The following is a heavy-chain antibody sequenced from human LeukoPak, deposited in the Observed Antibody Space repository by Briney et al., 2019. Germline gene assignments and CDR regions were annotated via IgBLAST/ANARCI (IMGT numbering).Heavy chain of an antibody. CDR3: ARARRYLGYCSGGSCYGYFDY. CDR1: GFTFSSYW. CDR2: IKQDESEK. V-gene: IGHV3-7*01. J-gene: IGHJ4*02. D-gene: IGHD2-15*01. Sequence: GGPLRLPCAASGFTFSSYWMSWVRQAPGKGLEWVANIKQDESEKYYVDSVKGRFTISRDNAKNSLYLQMNSLRAEDTAVYYCARARRYLGYCSGGSCYGYFDYWGQGTLVTVSS.